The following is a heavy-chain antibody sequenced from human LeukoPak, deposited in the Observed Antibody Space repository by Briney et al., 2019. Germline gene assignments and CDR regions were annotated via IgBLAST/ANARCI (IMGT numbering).Heavy chain of an antibody. D-gene: IGHD3-3*01. CDR2: IYYSGST. V-gene: IGHV4-30-4*08. J-gene: IGHJ6*03. CDR3: AMGNDYDFWSGYYYYYMDV. CDR1: GGSISSGDYY. Sequence: QSSETLSLTCTVSGGSISSGDYYWSWIRQPPGKGLEWNGNIYYSGSTYYNPSLKSRVTISVDTSKTKFSLKLSSVTAAETAVYYCAMGNDYDFWSGYYYYYMDVWGKGTTVTVSS.